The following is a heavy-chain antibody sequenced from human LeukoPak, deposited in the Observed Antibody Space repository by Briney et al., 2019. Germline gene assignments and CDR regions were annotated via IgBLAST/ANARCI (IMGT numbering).Heavy chain of an antibody. CDR3: ASGYQLLPDY. J-gene: IGHJ4*02. D-gene: IGHD2-2*01. V-gene: IGHV4-30-2*01. Sequence: PSQTLSLTCTVSGGSISSGGYYWSWIRQPPGKGLEWIGEINHSGSTNYNPSLKSRVTISVDTSKNQFSLKLSSVTAADTAVYYCASGYQLLPDYWGQGTLVTVSS. CDR2: INHSGST. CDR1: GGSISSGGYY.